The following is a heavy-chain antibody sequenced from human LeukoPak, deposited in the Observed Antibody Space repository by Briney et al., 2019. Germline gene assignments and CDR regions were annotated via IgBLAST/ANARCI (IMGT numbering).Heavy chain of an antibody. D-gene: IGHD6-13*01. V-gene: IGHV1-8*01. Sequence: ASVKVSCKASGYTFTSYDINWVRQATGQGLEWMGWMNPISGNTGYAQKFQGRVTMTRNTSISTAYMELSSLRSEDTAVYYCASRNSSSWYYYYYYGMDVWGQGTTVTVSS. CDR2: MNPISGNT. CDR3: ASRNSSSWYYYYYYGMDV. J-gene: IGHJ6*02. CDR1: GYTFTSYD.